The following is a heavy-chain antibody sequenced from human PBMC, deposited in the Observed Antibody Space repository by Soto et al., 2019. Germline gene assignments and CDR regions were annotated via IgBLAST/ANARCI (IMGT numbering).Heavy chain of an antibody. CDR1: GFTFNYYW. CDR2: IQSDGGSP. D-gene: IGHD2-21*02. CDR3: ARGGDPDY. Sequence: EVQLVESGGGLVQPGGSLRLSCVASGFTFNYYWMHWVRQAPGKGLVWVSRIQSDGGSPDYVDSVKGRFTISRDNAKNTLYLQMNNLRAEDTAVYYCARGGDPDYWGQGTLVTVSS. V-gene: IGHV3-74*01. J-gene: IGHJ4*02.